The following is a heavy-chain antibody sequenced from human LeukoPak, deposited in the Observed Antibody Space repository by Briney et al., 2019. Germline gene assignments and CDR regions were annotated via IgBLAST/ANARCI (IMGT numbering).Heavy chain of an antibody. V-gene: IGHV4-34*01. D-gene: IGHD6-19*01. Sequence: SPSETLSLTCAVYGGSFSGYYWSWIRQPPGKGLEWIGEINHSGSTNYNPSLKSRVTISVDTSKNQFSLKLSSVTAADTAVYYCARGSNGWSTVDYWGQGTLVTVSS. J-gene: IGHJ4*02. CDR1: GGSFSGYY. CDR2: INHSGST. CDR3: ARGSNGWSTVDY.